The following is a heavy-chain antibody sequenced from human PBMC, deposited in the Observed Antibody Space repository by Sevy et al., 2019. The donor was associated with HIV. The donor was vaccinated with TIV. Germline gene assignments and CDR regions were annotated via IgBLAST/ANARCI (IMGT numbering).Heavy chain of an antibody. Sequence: SETLSLTCTVSGDSVSGGNYYWSWIRQPPGKGLEWIGYIYYSGSTNYNPSLKSRVTISIDTSKNQFSLRLTSVTAADTAVYYCARGLFDYWGQGILVTVSS. CDR3: ARGLFDY. J-gene: IGHJ4*02. V-gene: IGHV4-61*01. CDR2: IYYSGST. CDR1: GDSVSGGNYY.